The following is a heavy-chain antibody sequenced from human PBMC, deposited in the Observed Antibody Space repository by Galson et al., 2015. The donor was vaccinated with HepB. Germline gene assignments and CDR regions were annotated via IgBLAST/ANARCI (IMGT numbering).Heavy chain of an antibody. Sequence: QSGAEVKKPGESLKISCKGSGYSFTSYWIGWVRQMPGKGLEWMGIIYPGDSDTRYSPSFQGQVTISADKSISTAYLQWSSLKASDTAMYYCARRTCYYDSSGYFQYYFDYWGQGTLVTVSS. D-gene: IGHD3-22*01. V-gene: IGHV5-51*01. CDR2: IYPGDSDT. CDR3: ARRTCYYDSSGYFQYYFDY. J-gene: IGHJ4*02. CDR1: GYSFTSYW.